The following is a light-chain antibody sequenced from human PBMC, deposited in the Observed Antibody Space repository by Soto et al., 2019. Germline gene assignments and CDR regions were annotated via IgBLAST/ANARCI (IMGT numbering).Light chain of an antibody. CDR3: QQYGSSPRT. CDR2: GGS. CDR1: QSVSTAY. V-gene: IGKV3-20*01. J-gene: IGKJ1*01. Sequence: EIVLTQSPGTLSLSPGERATLSCVASQSVSTAYLAWYQRKPGQPPRLLIYGGSFRAPGIPDRFSGSGAGTDFTLTISRLEPEDFAVYYCQQYGSSPRTFGQGTKVEVK.